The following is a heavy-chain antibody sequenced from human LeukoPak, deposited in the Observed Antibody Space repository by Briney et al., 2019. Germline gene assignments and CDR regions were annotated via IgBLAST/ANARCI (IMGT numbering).Heavy chain of an antibody. D-gene: IGHD2-8*01. CDR3: ARVYLERLTAGYFDH. CDR2: IRYDGSNK. V-gene: IGHV3-30*02. J-gene: IGHJ4*02. Sequence: PGGSLRLFCAASGFTFSSYGMHWVRQAPGKGLERVAFIRYDGSNKYYADSVKGRFTISRDNSKSTLYLQMNSLRDDDSAAYFCARVYLERLTAGYFDHWGQGTQVTVSP. CDR1: GFTFSSYG.